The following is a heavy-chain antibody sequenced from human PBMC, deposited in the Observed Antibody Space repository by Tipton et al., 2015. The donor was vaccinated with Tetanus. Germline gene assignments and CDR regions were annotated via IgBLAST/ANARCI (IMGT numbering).Heavy chain of an antibody. CDR2: IRQDGNIQ. CDR3: AKEGCSRCNGDSRFDI. CDR1: GFMFSTNW. V-gene: IGHV3-7*01. Sequence: SLRLSCEASGFMFSTNWMSWVRQAPGKGLEWVANIRQDGNIQYYVDSVKGRFTISRDNAKNSLYLQMNSLRAEDTAVYYCAKEGCSRCNGDSRFDIWGXGTKVTVSS. J-gene: IGHJ3*02. D-gene: IGHD2-15*01.